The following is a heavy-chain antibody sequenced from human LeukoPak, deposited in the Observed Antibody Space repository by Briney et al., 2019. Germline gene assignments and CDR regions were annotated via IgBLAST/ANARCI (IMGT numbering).Heavy chain of an antibody. Sequence: SETLSLTCTVSGGSISSYYWSWIRQPPGKGLEWIRYIYYSGSTNYNPSLKSRVTISVDTSKNQFSLKLSSVTAADTAVYYCARDQGSSWSKAHDAFDIWGQGTMVTVSS. J-gene: IGHJ3*02. D-gene: IGHD6-13*01. CDR1: GGSISSYY. V-gene: IGHV4-59*01. CDR3: ARDQGSSWSKAHDAFDI. CDR2: IYYSGST.